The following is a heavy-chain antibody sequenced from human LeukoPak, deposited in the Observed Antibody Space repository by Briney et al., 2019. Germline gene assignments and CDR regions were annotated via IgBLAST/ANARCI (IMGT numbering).Heavy chain of an antibody. J-gene: IGHJ4*02. Sequence: PSETLSLTCAVYGGSFSGYYWSWIRQPPGKGLDWIGEINHSGSTNYNPSLKSRVTISVDTSKNQFSLKLSSVTAADTAVYYCARQTGSGLFSLPGGQGTLVTVSS. CDR3: ARQTGSGLFSLP. D-gene: IGHD3-10*01. CDR1: GGSFSGYY. V-gene: IGHV4-34*01. CDR2: INHSGST.